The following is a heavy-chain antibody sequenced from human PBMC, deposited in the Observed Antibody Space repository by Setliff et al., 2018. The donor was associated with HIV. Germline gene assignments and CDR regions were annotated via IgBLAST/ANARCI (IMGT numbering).Heavy chain of an antibody. CDR2: MNPNSGDT. V-gene: IGHV1-8*01. D-gene: IGHD3-10*01. Sequence: GASVKVFCKASGHTFSNYDVIWVRRATGQGLEWMGWMNPNSGDTGYAQKFQGRVIMTRDTSISTAYMELSSLTSADTAVYYCASGKGVRGVIITGGLDVWGKGTTVTVSS. CDR1: GHTFSNYD. CDR3: ASGKGVRGVIITGGLDV. J-gene: IGHJ6*04.